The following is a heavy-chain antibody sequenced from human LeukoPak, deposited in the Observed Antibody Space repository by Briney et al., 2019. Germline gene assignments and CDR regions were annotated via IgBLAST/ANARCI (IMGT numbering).Heavy chain of an antibody. CDR3: ARGGRFIAAAVDY. J-gene: IGHJ4*02. CDR1: GGSISSYY. V-gene: IGHV4-59*12. Sequence: SETLSLTCTASGGSISSYYWSWIRQPPGKGLEWIGYIYYSGSTNYNPSLKSRVTISVDTSKNQFSLKLSSVTAADTAVYYCARGGRFIAAAVDYWGQGTLVTVSS. CDR2: IYYSGST. D-gene: IGHD6-13*01.